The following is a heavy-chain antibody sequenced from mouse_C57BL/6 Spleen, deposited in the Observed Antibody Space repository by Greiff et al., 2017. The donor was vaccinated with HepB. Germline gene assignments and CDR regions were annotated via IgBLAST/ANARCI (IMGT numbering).Heavy chain of an antibody. V-gene: IGHV1-26*01. J-gene: IGHJ3*01. CDR1: GYTFTDYY. D-gene: IGHD2-4*01. CDR3: ASGGIYYDPDWFAY. Sequence: VQLQQSGPELVKPGASVKISCKASGYTFTDYYMNWVKQSPGKSLEWIGDINPNNGGTSYNQKFKGKARLTVDKSSSTAYMELRSLTSEDSAVYYCASGGIYYDPDWFAYWGQGTLVTVSA. CDR2: INPNNGGT.